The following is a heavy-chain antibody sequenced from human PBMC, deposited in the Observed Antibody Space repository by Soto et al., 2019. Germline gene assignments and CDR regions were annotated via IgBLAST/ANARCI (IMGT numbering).Heavy chain of an antibody. V-gene: IGHV4-39*01. J-gene: IGHJ4*02. CDR3: ARHGYYYDSTGYYYFV. Sequence: SETLSLTCTVSGGSISSTNHYWGWIRQPPGKGLEWIGDIYYSGMTRYNPSLKSRVTISVDTSMNQFSLKMSSVTAADTAVYYCARHGYYYDSTGYYYFVWGQGTLVTVSS. CDR2: IYYSGMT. D-gene: IGHD3-22*01. CDR1: GGSISSTNHY.